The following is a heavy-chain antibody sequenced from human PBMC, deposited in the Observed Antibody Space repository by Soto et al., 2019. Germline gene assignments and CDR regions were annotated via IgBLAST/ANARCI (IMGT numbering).Heavy chain of an antibody. V-gene: IGHV3-23*01. Sequence: GGSLRLSCAASGFIFTNYAMNWVRQAPGKGLEWVSVIGGRGNSAYYADSVQGRFTISRDNSKNTLSLQMSSLTAYDTAIYYCVREGRGSFDFWGRGTMVTVSS. CDR2: IGGRGNSA. D-gene: IGHD5-12*01. J-gene: IGHJ3*01. CDR1: GFIFTNYA. CDR3: VREGRGSFDF.